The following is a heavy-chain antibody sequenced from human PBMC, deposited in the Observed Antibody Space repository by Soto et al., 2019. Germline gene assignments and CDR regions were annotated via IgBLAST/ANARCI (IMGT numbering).Heavy chain of an antibody. CDR1: GGSISSSSYY. CDR3: ARHGPNIVVVVAATD. D-gene: IGHD2-15*01. J-gene: IGHJ4*02. CDR2: IYYSGST. Sequence: QLQLQESGPGLVKPSETLSLTCTVSGGSISSSSYYWGWIRQPPGKGLEWIGSIYYSGSTYYNPSLKSRVTISVDTSKNQFSLKLSSVTAADTAVYYCARHGPNIVVVVAATDWGQGTLVTVSS. V-gene: IGHV4-39*01.